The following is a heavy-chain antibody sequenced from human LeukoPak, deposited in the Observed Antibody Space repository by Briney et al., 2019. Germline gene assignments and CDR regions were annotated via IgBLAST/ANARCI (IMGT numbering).Heavy chain of an antibody. J-gene: IGHJ5*02. CDR3: AKDLRGDYGFDWFDP. Sequence: GGSLRLSCAASGFTFSSYAMSWVRQAPGKGLERVSAISGSGGSTYHADSVKGRFTISRDNSKNTLYLQMNSLRAEDTAVYYCAKDLRGDYGFDWFDPWGQGTLVTVSS. D-gene: IGHD4-17*01. V-gene: IGHV3-23*01. CDR2: ISGSGGST. CDR1: GFTFSSYA.